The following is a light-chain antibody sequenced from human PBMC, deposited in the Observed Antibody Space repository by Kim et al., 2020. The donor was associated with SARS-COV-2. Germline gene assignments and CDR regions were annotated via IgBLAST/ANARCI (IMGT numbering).Light chain of an antibody. CDR1: NIGDYR. J-gene: IGLJ2*01. V-gene: IGLV3-21*04. Sequence: APGKTAKISCGRNNIGDYRVHWYQQKPGQAPILVIYYDNLRPSGIPERFSGSNSGSTVTLTISRVEAGDEADYYCQVWDTSADRVVFGGGTQLTVL. CDR2: YDN. CDR3: QVWDTSADRVV.